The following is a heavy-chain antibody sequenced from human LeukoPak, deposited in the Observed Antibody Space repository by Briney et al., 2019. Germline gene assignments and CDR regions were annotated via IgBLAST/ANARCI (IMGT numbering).Heavy chain of an antibody. CDR2: INSDGSST. Sequence: GGSLRLSCAASGFTFSSYWMHWVRQAPGKGLVWVSRINSDGSSTSYADSVKGRFTISRDNAKNTVYLQMNSLGAEDTAMYYCARSLTHYYESAFAYWGQGTLVTVSS. CDR1: GFTFSSYW. V-gene: IGHV3-74*01. J-gene: IGHJ4*02. D-gene: IGHD3-22*01. CDR3: ARSLTHYYESAFAY.